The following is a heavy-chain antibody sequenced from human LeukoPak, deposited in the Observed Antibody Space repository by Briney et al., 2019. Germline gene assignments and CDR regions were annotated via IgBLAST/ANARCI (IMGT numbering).Heavy chain of an antibody. CDR2: ISYDGSIQ. CDR1: GFTFSKYA. V-gene: IGHV3-30*04. CDR3: ARPTTVTTISADAFDI. D-gene: IGHD4-17*01. J-gene: IGHJ3*02. Sequence: GGSLRLSCAASGFTFSKYAMHWVRQAPGKGLEWVTYISYDGSIQYYADSVKGRFTISRDNAQNSLYLQMNSLRAEDSSVYYCARPTTVTTISADAFDIWGQGTMVTVSS.